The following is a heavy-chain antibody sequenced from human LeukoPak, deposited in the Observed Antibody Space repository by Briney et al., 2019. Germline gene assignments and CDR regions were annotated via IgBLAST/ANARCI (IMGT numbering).Heavy chain of an antibody. CDR2: IYYSGST. CDR3: AGVSRGRDAGIDY. D-gene: IGHD5-24*01. Sequence: SETLSLTCTVSGGSISSGGYYWSWIRQHPGKGLEWIGYIYYSGSTYYNPSLKSRVTISVDTSKNQFSLKLSSVTAADTAVYYCAGVSRGRDAGIDYWGQGTLVTVSS. J-gene: IGHJ4*02. CDR1: GGSISSGGYY. V-gene: IGHV4-31*03.